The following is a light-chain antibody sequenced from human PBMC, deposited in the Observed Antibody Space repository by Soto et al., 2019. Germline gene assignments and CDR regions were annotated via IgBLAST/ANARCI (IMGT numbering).Light chain of an antibody. V-gene: IGKV3-11*01. CDR3: QQYSSSQGWT. J-gene: IGKJ1*01. CDR2: DAS. CDR1: QSVRTY. Sequence: EIVLTQSPVTLSLSPGERATLSCRASQSVRTYLAWYQVKPGQAPRLLIYDASRRASGVPARFSGSGSGTDFTLTISSLEPEDFAVYFCQQYSSSQGWTFGQGTKVEIK.